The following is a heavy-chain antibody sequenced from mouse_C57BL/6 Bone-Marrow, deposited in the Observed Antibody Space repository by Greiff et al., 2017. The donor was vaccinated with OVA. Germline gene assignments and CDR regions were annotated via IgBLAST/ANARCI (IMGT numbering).Heavy chain of an antibody. Sequence: VKLQESGTVLARPGASVKMSCKTSGYTFTSYWMHWVKQRPGRGLEWIGRIDPNSGGTKYNEKFKSKATLTVDKPSSTAYMQLSSLTSEDSAVYYCARSWAQATHYYAMDYWGQGTSVTVSS. D-gene: IGHD3-2*02. CDR3: ARSWAQATHYYAMDY. V-gene: IGHV1-72*01. CDR1: GYTFTSYW. J-gene: IGHJ4*01. CDR2: IDPNSGGT.